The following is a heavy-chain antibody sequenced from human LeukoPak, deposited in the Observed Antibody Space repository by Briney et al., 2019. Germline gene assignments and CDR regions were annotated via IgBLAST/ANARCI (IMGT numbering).Heavy chain of an antibody. Sequence: GRSLRLSCAASGFNFGDYAMHWVRQPPGKGLEWVSGIGWNRGSVGYAEPVKGRFTTSRDNTKNFLYLEMSSLSPEDTAFYYCAREEHNSGWSPLGAWGQGTLVTVSS. V-gene: IGHV3-9*01. D-gene: IGHD6-19*01. J-gene: IGHJ5*02. CDR2: IGWNRGSV. CDR3: AREEHNSGWSPLGA. CDR1: GFNFGDYA.